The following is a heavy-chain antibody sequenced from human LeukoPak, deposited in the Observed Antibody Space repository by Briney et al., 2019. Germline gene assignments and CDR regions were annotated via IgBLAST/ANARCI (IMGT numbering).Heavy chain of an antibody. D-gene: IGHD6-13*01. V-gene: IGHV1-2*02. CDR3: ARPCRVSGYDAFDI. CDR2: INPNSGGT. CDR1: GYTFTGYY. J-gene: IGHJ3*02. Sequence: ASVKVSCKASGYTFTGYYMHWVRQAPGQGLEWMGWINPNSGGTDYAQKFQGRVTMTRDTSISTAYMELSRLRSDDTAVYYCARPCRVSGYDAFDIWGQGTMATVSS.